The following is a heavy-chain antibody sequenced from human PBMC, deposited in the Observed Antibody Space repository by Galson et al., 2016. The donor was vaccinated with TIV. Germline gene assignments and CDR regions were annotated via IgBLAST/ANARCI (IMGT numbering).Heavy chain of an antibody. D-gene: IGHD3-10*01. CDR3: ARGRGYYFGSGSSYFDY. CDR1: GGTFSNFV. Sequence: SVKVSCKASGGTFSNFVISWVRQAPGQGLEWMGSINPIFGTANYAQKFQGRVTITADTSTSTIYMDLSSLRSEDTAVYYCARGRGYYFGSGSSYFDYWGQGSLVTVAS. J-gene: IGHJ4*02. V-gene: IGHV1-69*06. CDR2: INPIFGTA.